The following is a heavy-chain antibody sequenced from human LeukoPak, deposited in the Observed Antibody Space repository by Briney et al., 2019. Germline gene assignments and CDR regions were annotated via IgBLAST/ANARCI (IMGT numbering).Heavy chain of an antibody. Sequence: GASVKVSCKASGYTFTSYHMHWVRQAPGQVLEWMGIINPSGGSTSYAQKFQGRVTMTRDTSTSTVYMELSSLRSEDTAVYYCARDPAARIDYYYYGMDVWGQGTTVTVSS. V-gene: IGHV1-46*01. CDR3: ARDPAARIDYYYYGMDV. CDR2: INPSGGST. D-gene: IGHD6-6*01. J-gene: IGHJ6*02. CDR1: GYTFTSYH.